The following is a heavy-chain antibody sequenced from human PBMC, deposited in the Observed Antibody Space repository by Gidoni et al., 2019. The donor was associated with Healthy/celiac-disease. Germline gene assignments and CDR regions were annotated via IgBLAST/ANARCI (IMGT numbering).Heavy chain of an antibody. V-gene: IGHV3-23*01. Sequence: EVPLLESGGGLVQPGGSLRLSCAASGFTFSSYAMSWVRQAPGQGVGWVSSISGSGGSTYYADPVKGRFTISRDNSKNTLYLQMNSLRAEDTAVYYCAKDQHSGYHDDPAVLPRFFDYWGQGTLVTVSS. CDR3: AKDQHSGYHDDPAVLPRFFDY. CDR2: ISGSGGST. D-gene: IGHD5-12*01. J-gene: IGHJ4*02. CDR1: GFTFSSYA.